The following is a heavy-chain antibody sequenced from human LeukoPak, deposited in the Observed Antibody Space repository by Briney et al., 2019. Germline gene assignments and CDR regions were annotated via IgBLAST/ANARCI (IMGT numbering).Heavy chain of an antibody. CDR1: GGSISSYY. CDR2: IYYSGST. V-gene: IGHV4-59*08. J-gene: IGHJ4*02. D-gene: IGHD2-2*02. Sequence: SETLSLTCTVSGGSISSYYWSRIRQPPGKGLEWIGYIYYSGSTNYNPSLKSRVTISVDTSKNQFSLKLSSVTAADTAVYYCARQGGYCSSTSCYTMVDYWGQGTLVTVSS. CDR3: ARQGGYCSSTSCYTMVDY.